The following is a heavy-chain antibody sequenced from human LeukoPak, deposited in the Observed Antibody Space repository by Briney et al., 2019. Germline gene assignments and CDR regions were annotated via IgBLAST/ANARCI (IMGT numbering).Heavy chain of an antibody. Sequence: PGGSLRLSCAASGFIFSSYGMSWVRQAPGKVLEWVSAITGIGDNTNYADSVKGRFTISRDNSKNTLYLQMNSLRAEDTAIYYCAKGPRALEHYTHLFDYWGQGTLVTVSS. V-gene: IGHV3-23*01. CDR1: GFIFSSYG. D-gene: IGHD1/OR15-1a*01. CDR3: AKGPRALEHYTHLFDY. J-gene: IGHJ4*02. CDR2: ITGIGDNT.